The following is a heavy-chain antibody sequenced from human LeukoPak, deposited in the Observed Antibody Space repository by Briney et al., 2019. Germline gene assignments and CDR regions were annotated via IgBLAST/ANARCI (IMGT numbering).Heavy chain of an antibody. CDR3: ARGTGAAGTRGAFDI. Sequence: PGGSLRLSCAASGFTFSSYSMNWVRQAPGKGLEWVSSICSSSTYIYYADSVKGRFTTSRDNAKNSLYLQMNSLTAEDTAVYYCARGTGAAGTRGAFDIWGQGTMVTVSS. J-gene: IGHJ3*02. D-gene: IGHD6-13*01. CDR2: ICSSSTYI. V-gene: IGHV3-21*01. CDR1: GFTFSSYS.